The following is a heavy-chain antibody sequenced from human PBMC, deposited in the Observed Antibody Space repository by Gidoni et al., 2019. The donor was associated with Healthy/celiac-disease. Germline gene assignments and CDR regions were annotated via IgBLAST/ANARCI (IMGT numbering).Heavy chain of an antibody. J-gene: IGHJ2*01. D-gene: IGHD6-19*01. CDR2: IYYSGST. CDR3: ARGPLAPPYSSGWYWYFDL. CDR1: GGSISSYY. V-gene: IGHV4-59*01. Sequence: QVQLQESGPGLVKPSETLSLTCTVSGGSISSYYWSWIRQPPGKGLEWIGYIYYSGSTNYNPPLKSRVTISVDTSKNQFSLKLSSVTAADTAVYYCARGPLAPPYSSGWYWYFDLWGRGTLVTVSS.